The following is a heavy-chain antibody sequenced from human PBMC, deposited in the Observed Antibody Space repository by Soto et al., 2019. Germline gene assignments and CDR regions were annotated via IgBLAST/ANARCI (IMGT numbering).Heavy chain of an antibody. CDR3: ARAYCSGGSCYNQYYFDY. CDR2: IYYSGST. CDR1: GGSVSSGSYY. D-gene: IGHD2-15*01. V-gene: IGHV4-61*01. Sequence: PSETLSLTCTVSGGSVSSGSYYWSWIRQPPGKGLEWIGYIYYSGSTNYNPSLKSRVTISVDTSKNQFSLKLSSVTAADTAVYYCARAYCSGGSCYNQYYFDYWGQGTLVTVSS. J-gene: IGHJ4*02.